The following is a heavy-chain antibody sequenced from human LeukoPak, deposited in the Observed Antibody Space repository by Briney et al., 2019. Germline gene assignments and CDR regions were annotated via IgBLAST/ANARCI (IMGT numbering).Heavy chain of an antibody. Sequence: ASVKVSCKVSGYTLTELSMHWVRQAPGKGLEWMGGFDPGDGETIYAQKFQGRVTMTEDTSTDTAYMELSSLRSEDTAVYYCATASNYDFWSGSRYGMDVWGQGTTVTVSS. J-gene: IGHJ6*02. CDR1: GYTLTELS. CDR2: FDPGDGET. CDR3: ATASNYDFWSGSRYGMDV. D-gene: IGHD3-3*01. V-gene: IGHV1-24*01.